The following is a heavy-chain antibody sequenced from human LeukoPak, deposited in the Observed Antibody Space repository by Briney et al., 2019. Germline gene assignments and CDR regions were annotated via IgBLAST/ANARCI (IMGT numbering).Heavy chain of an antibody. CDR3: ARPNYYDSSIDY. D-gene: IGHD3-22*01. J-gene: IGHJ4*02. V-gene: IGHV4-39*01. CDR2: IYYTGST. CDR1: GGSISSSSYF. Sequence: PSETLSLTCTVSGGSISSSSYFWGWIRQPPGKGLEWIGTIYYTGSTYYKSSLKSRLTISVDTSKNQYSLKLSSVTAADTAVYYCARPNYYDSSIDYWGQGTLVTVSS.